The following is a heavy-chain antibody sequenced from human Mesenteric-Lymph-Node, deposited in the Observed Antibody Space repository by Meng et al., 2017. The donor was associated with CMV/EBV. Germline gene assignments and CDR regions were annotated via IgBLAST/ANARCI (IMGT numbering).Heavy chain of an antibody. D-gene: IGHD6-13*01. J-gene: IGHJ6*02. Sequence: GGSLRLSCAASGFTFSSYAMHWVRQAPGKGLEWVAVISFDGSNKYYADSVTGRFTISRDNSKNTLHLQMNSLRAEDTALYYCARGDGSSWYSLYGMDVWGQGTTVTVS. CDR3: ARGDGSSWYSLYGMDV. V-gene: IGHV3-30-3*01. CDR2: ISFDGSNK. CDR1: GFTFSSYA.